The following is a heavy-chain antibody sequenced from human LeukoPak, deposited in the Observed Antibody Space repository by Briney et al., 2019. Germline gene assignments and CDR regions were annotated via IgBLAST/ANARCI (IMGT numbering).Heavy chain of an antibody. CDR2: INHSGST. Sequence: PSETLSLTCAVYGGSFSGYYWSWIPQPPGKGLEWIGEINHSGSTNYNPSLKSRVTISVDTSKNRFSRKLGSLSAPGTAVYYCARDSDFWSGYYKPPGYYYMDVWGKGTTVTVSS. CDR3: ARDSDFWSGYYKPPGYYYMDV. V-gene: IGHV4-34*01. CDR1: GGSFSGYY. D-gene: IGHD3-3*01. J-gene: IGHJ6*03.